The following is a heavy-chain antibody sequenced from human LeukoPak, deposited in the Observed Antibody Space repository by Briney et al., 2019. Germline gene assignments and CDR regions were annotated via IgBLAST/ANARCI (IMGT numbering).Heavy chain of an antibody. CDR1: GFTFSSYE. CDR2: ISSGGYTI. V-gene: IGHV3-48*03. J-gene: IGHJ4*02. Sequence: GGSLRLSCAASGFTFSSYEMNWVRQAPGKGLEWLSYISSGGYTIYYADSVKGRFTIPRDNAKNSLYLQMNSLRAEDTAVYYCARASDGDYFDYWGQGTLVTVSS. CDR3: ARASDGDYFDY. D-gene: IGHD4-17*01.